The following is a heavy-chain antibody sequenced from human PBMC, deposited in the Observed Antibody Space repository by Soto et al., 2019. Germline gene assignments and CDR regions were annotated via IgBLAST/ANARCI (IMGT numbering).Heavy chain of an antibody. CDR2: LSSSSSTI. Sequence: EVQLVESGGGLVQPGGSLRLSCAASGFTFSSYSMNWVRQAPGKGLEWVSYLSSSSSTIYYADSVKGRFTISRDNAKISLYLQTNSLRAEDTAVYSCAREADCVNSFDPWGQGTLVTVYS. V-gene: IGHV3-48*01. CDR3: AREADCVNSFDP. CDR1: GFTFSSYS. J-gene: IGHJ5*02. D-gene: IGHD2-21*02.